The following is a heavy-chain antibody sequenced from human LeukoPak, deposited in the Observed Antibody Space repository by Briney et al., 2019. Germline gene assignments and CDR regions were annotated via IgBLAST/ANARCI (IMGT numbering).Heavy chain of an antibody. CDR1: GFTFSSYA. J-gene: IGHJ4*02. CDR3: AKDVAARTTGYFDY. V-gene: IGHV3-23*01. CDR2: ISGSGGST. Sequence: GGSLRLSCAASGFTFSSYAMSWVRQAPGKGLEWVSAISGSGGSTYYADSVKGRFTISRGNSKNTLYLQMNSLRAEDTAVYYCAKDVAARTTGYFDYWGQGTLVTVSS. D-gene: IGHD6-6*01.